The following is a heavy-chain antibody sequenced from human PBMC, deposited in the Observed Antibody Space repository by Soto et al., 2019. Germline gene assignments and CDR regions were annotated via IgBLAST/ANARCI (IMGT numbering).Heavy chain of an antibody. CDR3: ASNSYGYTSYDY. CDR1: GGSISSGDYY. V-gene: IGHV4-30-4*01. D-gene: IGHD5-18*01. Sequence: QVQLQESGPGLVKPSQTLSLTCTVSGGSISSGDYYWSWIRQPPGKGLEWIGYIYYSGSTYYNPSLKSRVTISVDTTKTQFSLKLSSVTAADTAVYYGASNSYGYTSYDYWGQGTLVTVSS. J-gene: IGHJ4*02. CDR2: IYYSGST.